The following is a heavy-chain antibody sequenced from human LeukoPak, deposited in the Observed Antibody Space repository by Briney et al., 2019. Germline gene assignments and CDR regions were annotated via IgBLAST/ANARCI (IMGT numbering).Heavy chain of an antibody. J-gene: IGHJ4*02. V-gene: IGHV4-34*01. CDR2: INHSGST. Sequence: PSETLSLTCTVSGGSISSYYWSWIRQPPGKGLEWIGEINHSGSTNYNPSLKSRVTISVDTSKNQFSLKLSSVTAADTAVYYCARGQARLDYWGQGTLVTVSS. CDR1: GGSISSYY. CDR3: ARGQARLDY. D-gene: IGHD6-6*01.